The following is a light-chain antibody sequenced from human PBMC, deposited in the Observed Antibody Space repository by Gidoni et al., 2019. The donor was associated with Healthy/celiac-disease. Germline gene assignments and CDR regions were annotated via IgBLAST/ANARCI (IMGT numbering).Light chain of an antibody. V-gene: IGKV3-20*01. Sequence: EIVLTQSPDTLSLSPGERATLSCSASQSVSNSYLAWYQQKPGQAPRLLIYGASSRATGIPDRFSGSGSGTDFTRTISRLEPEDFAVYYCQGGFTFGPGTKVDIK. CDR2: GAS. CDR3: QGGFT. CDR1: QSVSNSY. J-gene: IGKJ3*01.